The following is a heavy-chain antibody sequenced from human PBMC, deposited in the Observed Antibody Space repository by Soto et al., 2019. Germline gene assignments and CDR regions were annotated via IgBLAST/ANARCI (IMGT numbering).Heavy chain of an antibody. CDR3: ARDRITLANDAFDI. V-gene: IGHV4-4*07. J-gene: IGHJ3*02. Sequence: SETLSLTCTVSGGSISSYYWSWIRQPAGKGLEWIGRIYTSGSTNYNPSLKSRVTMSVDTSKNQFSLNLSSVTAAADTAVYYCARDRITLANDAFDIWGQGTMVTVS. D-gene: IGHD3-10*01. CDR2: IYTSGST. CDR1: GGSISSYY.